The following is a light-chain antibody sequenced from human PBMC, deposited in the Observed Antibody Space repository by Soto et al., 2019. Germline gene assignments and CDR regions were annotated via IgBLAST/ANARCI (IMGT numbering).Light chain of an antibody. CDR1: SSDIGAYDY. Sequence: LTQPASLSGSPGQSITISCTGTSSDIGAYDYVSWFQQHPGKAPKLMISEVNNRSSGVSNRFSGSKSGNTAYLTISGLQVEDEAEYFRFSFTTTSTHVFGTGTKVTVL. CDR3: FSFTTTSTHV. CDR2: EVN. V-gene: IGLV2-14*01. J-gene: IGLJ1*01.